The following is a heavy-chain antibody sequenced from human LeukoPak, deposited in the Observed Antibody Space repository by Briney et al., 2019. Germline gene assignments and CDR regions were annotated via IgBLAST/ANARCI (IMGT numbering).Heavy chain of an antibody. CDR3: ARARGASSGYYYVDYFDY. CDR1: GGSFSGYY. CDR2: INHSGST. D-gene: IGHD3-22*01. Sequence: SETLSLTCAVYGGSFSGYYWSWIRQPPGKGLEWIGEINHSGSTNYNPSLKSRVTISVDTSKNQFSLKLSSVTAADTAVYYCARARGASSGYYYVDYFDYWGQGTLVTVSS. V-gene: IGHV4-34*01. J-gene: IGHJ4*02.